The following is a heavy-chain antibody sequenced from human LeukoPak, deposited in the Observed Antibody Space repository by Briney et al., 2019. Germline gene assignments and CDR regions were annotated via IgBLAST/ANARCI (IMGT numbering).Heavy chain of an antibody. V-gene: IGHV1-2*02. D-gene: IGHD2-2*01. CDR1: GYSFIDYY. CDR3: ARDLRVAPVVAFFDS. CDR2: INPRTGDT. Sequence: GASVRVSCKASGYSFIDYYIHWVRQAPGLGFEWLGWINPRTGDTRYGQQFQGRVTMTRDTSLTTVYMELNRLTSDDTAMYYCARDLRVAPVVAFFDSWGQGTLATVSS. J-gene: IGHJ4*02.